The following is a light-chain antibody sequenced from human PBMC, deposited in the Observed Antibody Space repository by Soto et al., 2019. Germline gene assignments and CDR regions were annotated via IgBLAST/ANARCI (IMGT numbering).Light chain of an antibody. V-gene: IGKV3-11*01. CDR2: GAF. J-gene: IGKJ5*01. CDR3: HQRNVWPPVT. Sequence: EIVLTQSPATLYLSPGERATLSCRASPSVTNFLAWYQQKPGQAPRLLIYGAFNRATGIPARFSGSGSGTDFTLTISSLEPEDSAVYYCHQRNVWPPVTFGQGTRLDMK. CDR1: PSVTNF.